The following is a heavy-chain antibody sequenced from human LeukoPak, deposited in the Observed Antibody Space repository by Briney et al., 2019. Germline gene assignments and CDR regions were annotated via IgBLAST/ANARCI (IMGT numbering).Heavy chain of an antibody. Sequence: SQTLSLTCTVSGGSISSGGYYWSWIRQHPGKGLEWIGYIYYSGSTYYNPSLKSRVTISVDTSKNQFSLKLSSVTDADTAVYYCVRSVVVTAKSGVYAFDIWGQGTMVTVSS. CDR3: VRSVVVTAKSGVYAFDI. J-gene: IGHJ3*02. CDR2: IYYSGST. V-gene: IGHV4-31*03. D-gene: IGHD2-21*02. CDR1: GGSISSGGYY.